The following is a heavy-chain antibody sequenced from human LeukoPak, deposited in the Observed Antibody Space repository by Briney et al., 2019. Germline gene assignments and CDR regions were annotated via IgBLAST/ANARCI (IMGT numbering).Heavy chain of an antibody. CDR3: ARGRYSSSLFDY. Sequence: GGSLRLSCAASGFTFSNYAMHWVRQAPGKGLEYVSAISSNGGSTYYANSVKGRFAISRDNSKNTLYLQMGSLRAEDMAVYYCARGRYSSSLFDYWGQGTLVTVSS. J-gene: IGHJ4*02. V-gene: IGHV3-64*01. CDR1: GFTFSNYA. D-gene: IGHD6-6*01. CDR2: ISSNGGST.